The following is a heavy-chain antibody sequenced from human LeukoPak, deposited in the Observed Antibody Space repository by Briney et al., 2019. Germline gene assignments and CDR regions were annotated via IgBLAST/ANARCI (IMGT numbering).Heavy chain of an antibody. CDR1: GFTFRSYS. Sequence: GGSLRLSCAASGFTFRSYSMNWVRQAPGKGLEWVSYISSSGSTIYYADSVKGRFTISRDNAKNSLYLQMNSLRAEDTAVYYCAELGITMIGGVWGKGTTVTISS. CDR3: AELGITMIGGV. J-gene: IGHJ6*04. D-gene: IGHD3-10*02. CDR2: ISSSGSTI. V-gene: IGHV3-48*04.